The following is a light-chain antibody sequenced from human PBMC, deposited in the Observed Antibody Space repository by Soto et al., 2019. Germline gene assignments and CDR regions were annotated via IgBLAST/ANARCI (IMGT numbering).Light chain of an antibody. J-gene: IGKJ1*01. CDR3: QQYKSYLRT. CDR1: QTISSW. CDR2: AAS. V-gene: IGKV1-5*01. Sequence: DIQMTQSPSTLSASVGDRVTITCRASQTISSWLAWYQQKPGKAPKLLIYAASTLESGVSSRFSGRGSGTEITLTINSLQPEDFATYYCQQYKSYLRTFGQGTKVDIK.